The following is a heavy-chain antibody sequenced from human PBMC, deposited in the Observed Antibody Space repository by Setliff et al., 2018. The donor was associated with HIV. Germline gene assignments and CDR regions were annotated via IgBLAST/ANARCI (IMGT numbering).Heavy chain of an antibody. CDR2: FYYRGSP. CDR1: GVSIDTHY. Sequence: SETLSLACTVSGVSIDTHYWSWIRQSPGKGLEWIGHFYYRGSPRYNPSLRSRVTISGDMSKNQFSLKLHSMAAADTAVYFCASGYSSSSYFDYWGQGSLVTVSS. V-gene: IGHV4-59*11. J-gene: IGHJ4*02. CDR3: ASGYSSSSYFDY. D-gene: IGHD6-6*01.